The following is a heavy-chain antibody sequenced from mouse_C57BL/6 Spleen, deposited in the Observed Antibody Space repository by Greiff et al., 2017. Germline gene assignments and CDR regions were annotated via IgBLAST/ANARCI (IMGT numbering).Heavy chain of an antibody. CDR1: GFTFNTYA. CDR2: IRSKSSNYAT. Sequence: EVQGVESGGGLVQPKGSLKLSCAASGFTFNTYAMHWVRQAPGKGLEWVARIRSKSSNYATYYADSVKDRFTISRDDSQSMLYLQMNNLKTEDTAMYCCVRGGSYYSNHVGSYYAMDYWGQGTSVTVSS. CDR3: VRGGSYYSNHVGSYYAMDY. V-gene: IGHV10-3*01. D-gene: IGHD2-5*01. J-gene: IGHJ4*01.